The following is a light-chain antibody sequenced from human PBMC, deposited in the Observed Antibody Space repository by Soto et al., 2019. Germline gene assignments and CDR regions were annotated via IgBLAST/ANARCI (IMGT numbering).Light chain of an antibody. J-gene: IGKJ1*01. CDR2: GAF. CDR3: QQYYSYST. Sequence: DTHMTQSASTVSSSLGDRVTIMCRASQSINTQLAWYQQKPGKAPKLLISGAFNLESGVPSRFSGSGSGTEFALTISSLQPDDFATYYCQQYYSYSTFGQGTKVDIK. CDR1: QSINTQ. V-gene: IGKV1-5*02.